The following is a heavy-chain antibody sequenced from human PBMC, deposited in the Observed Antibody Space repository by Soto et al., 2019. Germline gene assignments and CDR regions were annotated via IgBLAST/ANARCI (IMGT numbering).Heavy chain of an antibody. Sequence: GESVKTSCKGSGYSFTRYWIVWVLQMPGKGLEWMGIIYPGDSDTRYSPSFQGQVTISADKSISTAYLQWSSLKASDTAMYYCARLYGDYVYYGMDVWGQGTTVTVSS. V-gene: IGHV5-51*01. CDR3: ARLYGDYVYYGMDV. CDR1: GYSFTRYW. D-gene: IGHD4-17*01. CDR2: IYPGDSDT. J-gene: IGHJ6*02.